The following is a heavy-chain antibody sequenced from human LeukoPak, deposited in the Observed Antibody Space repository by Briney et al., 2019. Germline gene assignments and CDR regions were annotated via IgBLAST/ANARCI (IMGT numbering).Heavy chain of an antibody. J-gene: IGHJ5*02. D-gene: IGHD3-10*01. Sequence: PSETLSLTCTVSGYSISSGYYWGWIRQPPGKGLEWIGNIYHSGSTYYNPSLKSRGTISVDTSKNQFSLKLSSVTAADTAVYYCARLRGVWFSITMVRGVNRNNWFDPWGQGTLVTVSS. CDR2: IYHSGST. V-gene: IGHV4-38-2*02. CDR1: GYSISSGYY. CDR3: ARLRGVWFSITMVRGVNRNNWFDP.